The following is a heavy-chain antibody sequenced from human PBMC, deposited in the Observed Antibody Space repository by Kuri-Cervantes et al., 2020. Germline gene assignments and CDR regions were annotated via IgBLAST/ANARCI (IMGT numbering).Heavy chain of an antibody. CDR2: ISGSGGSA. Sequence: GESLKISCAASGFTFSSYAMSWVRQAPGKGLEWVSAISGSGGSAYYADSVKGRFTISRDTSKNTVYLQVNSLRAEDTAVYYCAKCGFYCTGTTCASYFDYWGQGTLVTVSS. D-gene: IGHD2-8*02. V-gene: IGHV3-23*01. J-gene: IGHJ4*02. CDR3: AKCGFYCTGTTCASYFDY. CDR1: GFTFSSYA.